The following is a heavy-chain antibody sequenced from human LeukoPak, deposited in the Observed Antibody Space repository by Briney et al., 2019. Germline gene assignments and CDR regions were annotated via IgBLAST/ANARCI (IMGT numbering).Heavy chain of an antibody. Sequence: ASVKVSCXASGYTFTSYGINWVRQATGQGLEWMGWMNPNSGNTGYAQKFQGRVTMTRNTSISTAYMELSSLRSEDTAVYYCATANGDPYSSSWFDPWGQGTLVTVSS. CDR3: ATANGDPYSSSWFDP. V-gene: IGHV1-8*01. CDR1: GYTFTSYG. J-gene: IGHJ5*02. D-gene: IGHD6-13*01. CDR2: MNPNSGNT.